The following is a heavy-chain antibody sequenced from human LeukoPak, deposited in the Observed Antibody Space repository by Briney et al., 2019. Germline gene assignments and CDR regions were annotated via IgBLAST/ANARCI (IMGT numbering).Heavy chain of an antibody. CDR2: IYYSGST. V-gene: IGHV4-59*01. CDR3: ARDQVGYCGGDCYSSYGMDV. Sequence: SETLSLTCTVSGGSISSYYWSWIRQPPGKGLEWIGYIYYSGSTNYNPSLKSRVTISVDTSKNQFSLKLSSVTAADTAVYYCARDQVGYCGGDCYSSYGMDVWGQGTTVTVSS. D-gene: IGHD2-21*02. J-gene: IGHJ6*02. CDR1: GGSISSYY.